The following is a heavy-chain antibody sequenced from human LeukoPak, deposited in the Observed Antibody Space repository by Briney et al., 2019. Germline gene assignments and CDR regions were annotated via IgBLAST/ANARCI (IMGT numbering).Heavy chain of an antibody. J-gene: IGHJ4*02. Sequence: GGSLRLSCAASGFTFSDFYMTWIRQAPGKGLEWVSYISNRGTTIHYADSVRGRFTISRDNAKKSLYLQMNGLRAEDTAVYYCARSADRSGYFREITLYYFDYWGQGTLVTVSP. D-gene: IGHD3-22*01. V-gene: IGHV3-11*01. CDR1: GFTFSDFY. CDR3: ARSADRSGYFREITLYYFDY. CDR2: ISNRGTTI.